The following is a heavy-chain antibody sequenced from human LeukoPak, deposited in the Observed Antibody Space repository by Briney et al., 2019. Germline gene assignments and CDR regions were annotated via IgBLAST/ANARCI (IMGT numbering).Heavy chain of an antibody. D-gene: IGHD5-24*01. CDR2: ITGGGDIK. Sequence: GGSLRLSCAASGYTFTDFAMTWVRQAPGKGPEWVSGITGGGDIKYYADTVKGRFTISGDNSKNMLYLQMNSLRAEDTAVYYCAKFEERWLHHYWGQGTLVTVSS. V-gene: IGHV3-23*01. J-gene: IGHJ4*02. CDR1: GYTFTDFA. CDR3: AKFEERWLHHY.